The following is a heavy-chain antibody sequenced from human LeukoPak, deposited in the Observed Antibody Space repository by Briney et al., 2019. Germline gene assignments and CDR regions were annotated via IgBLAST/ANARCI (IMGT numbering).Heavy chain of an antibody. CDR2: ISGSDST. CDR3: AKGGSSGWYFDY. D-gene: IGHD6-19*01. J-gene: IGHJ4*02. V-gene: IGHV3-23*01. CDR1: GFTFSSYA. Sequence: GGSLRHSCAASGFTFSSYAMNWVRQAPGKGLEWVSGISGSDSTYYADSVKGRFTISRDSSKNTLYVQMNSLRVEDTAVYFCAKGGSSGWYFDYWGQGTLVTVSS.